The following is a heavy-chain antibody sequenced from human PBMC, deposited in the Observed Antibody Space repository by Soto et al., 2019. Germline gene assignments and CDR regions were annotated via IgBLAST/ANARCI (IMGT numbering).Heavy chain of an antibody. V-gene: IGHV3-48*03. D-gene: IGHD3-3*01. CDR2: ISSSGSTI. CDR3: ARDRGGAYYDFWSGYYNPYYYYGMDV. Sequence: EVQLVESGGGLVQPGGSLRLSCAASGFTFSSYEMNWVRQAPGKGLEWVSYISSSGSTIYYADSVKGRFTISRDNAKNSLYLQMTSLIAEDTAVYYCARDRGGAYYDFWSGYYNPYYYYGMDVWGQGTTVTVSS. J-gene: IGHJ6*02. CDR1: GFTFSSYE.